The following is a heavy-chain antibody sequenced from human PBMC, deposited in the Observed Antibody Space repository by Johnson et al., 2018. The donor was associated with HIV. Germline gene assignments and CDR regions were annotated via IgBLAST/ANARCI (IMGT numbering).Heavy chain of an antibody. Sequence: VQLVESGGGLVQPGGSLRLSCAASGFTFSGYDMHWVRQAIGKSLEWVSAIGTAGDTYYADSVKGRFTISRENAKNSLYLQMNSQTAGDMAVYYCVRVGYSSAYYRDAFDIWGQGTLVTVSS. CDR1: GFTFSGYD. D-gene: IGHD3-22*01. CDR3: VRVGYSSAYYRDAFDI. CDR2: IGTAGDT. V-gene: IGHV3-13*01. J-gene: IGHJ3*02.